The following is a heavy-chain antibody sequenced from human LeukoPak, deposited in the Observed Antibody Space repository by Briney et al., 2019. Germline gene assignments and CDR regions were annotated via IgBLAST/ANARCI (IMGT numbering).Heavy chain of an antibody. CDR2: TYYRPKWYN. Sequence: SQTLSLTCAISGDSVSSNSAARNWIRQSPSRGLEWLGRTYYRPKWYNDYAVSVKSRITINPDTSKNQFSLQLNSVTPEDTAVYYCARDKSGRAVATSFYYYYGMDVWGQGTTVTVSS. CDR1: GDSVSSNSAA. D-gene: IGHD6-19*01. CDR3: ARDKSGRAVATSFYYYYGMDV. J-gene: IGHJ6*02. V-gene: IGHV6-1*01.